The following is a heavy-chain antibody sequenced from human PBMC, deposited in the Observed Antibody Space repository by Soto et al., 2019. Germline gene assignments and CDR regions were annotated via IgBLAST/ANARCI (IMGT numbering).Heavy chain of an antibody. CDR3: ARVGSKTYYDFWMGYYGMDV. CDR1: GFTFSSYA. V-gene: IGHV3-30-3*01. J-gene: IGHJ6*02. CDR2: ISYDGSNK. D-gene: IGHD3-3*01. Sequence: GGSLRLSCAASGFTFSSYAMHWVRQAPGKGLEWVAVISYDGSNKYYADSVKGRFTISRDNSKNTLYLQMNSLRAEDTAVYYCARVGSKTYYDFWMGYYGMDVWGQGTTVTVSS.